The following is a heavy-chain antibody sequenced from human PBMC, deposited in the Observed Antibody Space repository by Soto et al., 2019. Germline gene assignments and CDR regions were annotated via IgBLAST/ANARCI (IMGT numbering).Heavy chain of an antibody. CDR3: ASRPFYYYGLDV. J-gene: IGHJ6*02. CDR2: VYHTGNA. V-gene: IGHV4-30-2*01. Sequence: LDTPSETLSLTCTVSGDSVTSGDYSWSWIRQPPGKALEWIGYVYHTGNAYPKPSLKSRVTISLDRSKNQFSLKMTSVTAADTALYYCASRPFYYYGLDVWGQGTTVTVSS. CDR1: GDSVTSGDYS.